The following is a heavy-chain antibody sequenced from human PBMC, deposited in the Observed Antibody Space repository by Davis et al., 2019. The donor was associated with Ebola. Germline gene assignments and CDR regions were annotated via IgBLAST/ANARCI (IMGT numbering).Heavy chain of an antibody. J-gene: IGHJ5*02. CDR2: IIPILGIA. Sequence: SVKVSCKASGYTFTSYAISWVRQAPGQGLEWMGRIIPILGIANYAQKFQGRVTITADKSTSTAYMELSSLRSEDTAVYYCARDRVITGTTGWFDPWGQGTLVTVSS. D-gene: IGHD1-20*01. CDR3: ARDRVITGTTGWFDP. CDR1: GYTFTSYA. V-gene: IGHV1-69*04.